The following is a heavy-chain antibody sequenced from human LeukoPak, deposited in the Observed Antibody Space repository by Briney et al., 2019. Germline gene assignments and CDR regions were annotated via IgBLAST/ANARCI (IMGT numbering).Heavy chain of an antibody. CDR2: IYPGDADT. V-gene: IGHV5-51*01. CDR1: GYSFTSYW. D-gene: IGHD2-21*01. J-gene: IGHJ4*02. Sequence: GESLKISCKGSGYSFTSYWIGWVRQMPGKGLEWMGIIYPGDADTRYSPSFQGQVTISADKSISTAYLQWSSLKASDTAMYYCARHSLCGGDCYSPFGVMPFDYWGQGTLVTVSS. CDR3: ARHSLCGGDCYSPFGVMPFDY.